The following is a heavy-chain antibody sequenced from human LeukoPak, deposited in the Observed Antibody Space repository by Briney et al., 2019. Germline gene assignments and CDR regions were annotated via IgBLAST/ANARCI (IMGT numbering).Heavy chain of an antibody. CDR3: ARADFWTGYYGY. Sequence: GGSLRLSCVASGFPFSTYWMHWVRQAPGKGLVWVSRINTYGSSISYADSVKGRFTISRDNAKNTLYLQMNSLRAEDTAVYYCARADFWTGYYGYWGQGFLVTVSS. CDR1: GFPFSTYW. J-gene: IGHJ4*02. CDR2: INTYGSSI. V-gene: IGHV3-74*01. D-gene: IGHD3/OR15-3a*01.